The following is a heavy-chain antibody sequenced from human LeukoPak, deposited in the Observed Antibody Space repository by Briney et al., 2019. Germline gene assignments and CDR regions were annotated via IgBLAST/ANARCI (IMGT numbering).Heavy chain of an antibody. CDR3: AKDLYSYGSYYFDY. J-gene: IGHJ4*02. Sequence: GGSLRLSCAASGFTFDDYAMHWVRQAPGKGLEWVSLISWDGGSTYCADSVKGRFTISRDNSKNSLYLQMNSLRAEDTALYYCAKDLYSYGSYYFDYWGQGTLVTVSS. CDR1: GFTFDDYA. CDR2: ISWDGGST. V-gene: IGHV3-43D*03. D-gene: IGHD5-18*01.